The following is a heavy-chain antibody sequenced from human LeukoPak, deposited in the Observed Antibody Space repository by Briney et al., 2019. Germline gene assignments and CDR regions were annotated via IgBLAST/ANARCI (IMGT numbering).Heavy chain of an antibody. CDR1: GGSISSYY. Sequence: SETLSLTCTVSGGSISSYYWSWIRQPPGKGLEWIGYIYYSGSTNYNPSLKSRVTISVDTSKNQFSLKLSSVTAADTAVYYCARRGSSWRFDYWGQGTLVTVSS. V-gene: IGHV4-59*08. CDR3: ARRGSSWRFDY. J-gene: IGHJ4*02. CDR2: IYYSGST. D-gene: IGHD6-13*01.